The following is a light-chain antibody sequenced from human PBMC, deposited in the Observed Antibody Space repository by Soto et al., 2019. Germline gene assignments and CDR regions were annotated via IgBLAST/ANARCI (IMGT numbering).Light chain of an antibody. V-gene: IGLV2-14*01. CDR3: TSYTTSNTLA. Sequence: QSALTQPPSVSGSPGQSITISCTGTRSDIGASIYVSWFQQYPGEAPKCMIYDVNNRPSGVSNRFSGSKSGSTASLTISGLQAEDEAVYYCTSYTTSNTLALGGGTKLTVL. J-gene: IGLJ2*01. CDR1: RSDIGASIY. CDR2: DVN.